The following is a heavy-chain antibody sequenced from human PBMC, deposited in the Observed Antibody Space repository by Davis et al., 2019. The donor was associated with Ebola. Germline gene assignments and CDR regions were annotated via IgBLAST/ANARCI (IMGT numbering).Heavy chain of an antibody. V-gene: IGHV5-10-1*01. Sequence: PGGSLRLSCKGSGYSFNNYWISWVRQLPGKGLEWLGRIDPSDSYTNYSPSFQGHITTSVDRSVSSVFLQWSSLRASDTAIYYCARDIPSSYNWFDPWGQGTQVTVSS. J-gene: IGHJ5*02. CDR1: GYSFNNYW. D-gene: IGHD2-15*01. CDR3: ARDIPSSYNWFDP. CDR2: IDPSDSYT.